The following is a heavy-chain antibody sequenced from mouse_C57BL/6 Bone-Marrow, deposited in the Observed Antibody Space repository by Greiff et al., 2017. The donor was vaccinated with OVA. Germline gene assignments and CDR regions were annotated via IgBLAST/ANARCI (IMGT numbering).Heavy chain of an antibody. V-gene: IGHV8-8*01. J-gene: IGHJ3*01. D-gene: IGHD2-4*01. CDR2: IWWDDDK. CDR3: ARIALYDYDGAWFAY. Sequence: QVTLKVSGPGILQPSQTLSLTCSFSGFSLSTFGMGVGWIRQPSGKGLEWLAHIWWDDDKYYNPALKSRPTIFKATSKNQVFHKIANGDTADTATYYCARIALYDYDGAWFAYWGQGTLVTVSA. CDR1: GFSLSTFGMG.